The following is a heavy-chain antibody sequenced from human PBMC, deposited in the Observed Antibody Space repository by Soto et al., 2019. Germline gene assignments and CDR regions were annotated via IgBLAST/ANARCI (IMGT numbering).Heavy chain of an antibody. D-gene: IGHD6-13*01. V-gene: IGHV1-69*12. J-gene: IGHJ5*02. CDR1: GGTFSSYA. CDR2: IIPIFGTA. CDR3: AINHYSSSWYGFDT. Sequence: QVQLVQSGAEVKKPGSSVKVSCKASGGTFSSYAISWVRLAPGQGLEWMGGIIPIFGTANYAQKFQGRVTITADESTSTAYMELSSLRSEDTAVYYCAINHYSSSWYGFDTWGQGTLVTVSS.